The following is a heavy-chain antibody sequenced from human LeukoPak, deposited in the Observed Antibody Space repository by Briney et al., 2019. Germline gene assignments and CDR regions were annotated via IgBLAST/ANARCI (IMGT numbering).Heavy chain of an antibody. CDR1: GGSISSHY. CDR2: IYYSGST. V-gene: IGHV4-59*11. D-gene: IGHD6-6*01. J-gene: IGHJ4*02. Sequence: PSETLSLTCTVSGGSISSHYWSWIRQPPGKGLEWIGHIYYSGSTNYYPSLKSRVTISVDTSKNQFSLKLSSVTAADTAVYYCARDRRSFDYWGQGTLVTVSS. CDR3: ARDRRSFDY.